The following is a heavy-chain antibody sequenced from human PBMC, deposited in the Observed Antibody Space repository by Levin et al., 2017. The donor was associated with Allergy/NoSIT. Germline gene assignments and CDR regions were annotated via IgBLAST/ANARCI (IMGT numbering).Heavy chain of an antibody. J-gene: IGHJ5*02. CDR1: GGTFSSYA. V-gene: IGHV1-69*06. CDR2: IIPIFGTA. D-gene: IGHD6-13*01. CDR3: ARSYSSPSTYSPYNWFDP. Sequence: SVKVSCKASGGTFSSYAISWVRQAPGQGLEWMGGIIPIFGTANYAQKFQGRVTITADKSTSTAYMELSSLRSEDTAVYYCARSYSSPSTYSPYNWFDPWGQGTLVTVSS.